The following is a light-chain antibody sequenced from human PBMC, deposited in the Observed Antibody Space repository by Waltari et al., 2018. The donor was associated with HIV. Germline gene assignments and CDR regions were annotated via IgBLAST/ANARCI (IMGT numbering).Light chain of an antibody. V-gene: IGKV4-1*01. J-gene: IGKJ4*01. CDR2: WAS. Sequence: DIVMTQSPDSLAVSLGERATINCKSRQSVLYSSNNTNYLAWYQQKPGQPPTLLIYWASSRESGVPDRFSGGGSGTDFTLTISSLQAEDVAVYYCQQYYSAPPTFGGGTKVEI. CDR3: QQYYSAPPT. CDR1: QSVLYSSNNTNY.